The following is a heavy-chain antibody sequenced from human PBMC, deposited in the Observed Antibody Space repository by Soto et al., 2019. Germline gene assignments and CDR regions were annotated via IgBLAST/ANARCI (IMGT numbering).Heavy chain of an antibody. Sequence: GGSLRLSCAASGFTFSSYWMHWVRQAPGKGLVWVSRINSDGSSTSYADSVKGRFTISRDNAKNTLYLQMNSLRAEDTAVYYCARDPVPMGYSGYAYYFDYWGQGPLVTVSS. V-gene: IGHV3-74*01. CDR1: GFTFSSYW. D-gene: IGHD5-12*01. CDR3: ARDPVPMGYSGYAYYFDY. J-gene: IGHJ4*02. CDR2: INSDGSST.